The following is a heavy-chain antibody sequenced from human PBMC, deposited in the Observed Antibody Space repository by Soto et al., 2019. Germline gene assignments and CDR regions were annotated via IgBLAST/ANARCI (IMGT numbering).Heavy chain of an antibody. CDR2: ISSSGSAV. D-gene: IGHD6-13*01. J-gene: IGHJ4*02. CDR3: ARFKSYTSAWSY. CDR1: GFTFSNTW. V-gene: IGHV3-48*04. Sequence: PGGSLRLSCAASGFTFSNTWMNWVRQAPGKGLEWISYISSSGSAVYYADSVKGRFTISRDNAKNSVFLHVNSLRAEDASVYYCARFKSYTSAWSYWGQGTLVTVSS.